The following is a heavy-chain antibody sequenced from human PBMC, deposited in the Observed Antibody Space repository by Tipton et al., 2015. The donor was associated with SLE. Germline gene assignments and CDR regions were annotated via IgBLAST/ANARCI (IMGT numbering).Heavy chain of an antibody. CDR2: IRYDGSNK. CDR3: AKDVNAFDI. CDR1: GFTFRTYG. J-gene: IGHJ3*02. Sequence: SLRLSCAASGFTFRTYGMQWVRQAPGKGLVWVAFIRYDGSNKYYADSVKGRFTISRDNSKNTLYLQMNSLRAEDTAVYYCAKDVNAFDIWGQGTMVTVSS. V-gene: IGHV3-30*02.